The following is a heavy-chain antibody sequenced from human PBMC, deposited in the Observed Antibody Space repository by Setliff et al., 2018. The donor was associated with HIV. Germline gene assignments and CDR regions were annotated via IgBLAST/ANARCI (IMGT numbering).Heavy chain of an antibody. D-gene: IGHD3-9*01. Sequence: GASVKVSCKASGYSFINYDITWVRQAAGHGLEWLGWMNPHTGNTGYAQQFHGRVTMARNTSITTAYLDLSNLICEDTAVYYCARLPKGILKGYATLHYYYYMDVWGKGTTVTVSS. CDR2: MNPHTGNT. CDR3: ARLPKGILKGYATLHYYYYMDV. J-gene: IGHJ6*03. V-gene: IGHV1-8*02. CDR1: GYSFINYD.